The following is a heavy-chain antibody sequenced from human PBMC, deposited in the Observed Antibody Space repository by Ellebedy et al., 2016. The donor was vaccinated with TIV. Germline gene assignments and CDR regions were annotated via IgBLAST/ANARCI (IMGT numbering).Heavy chain of an antibody. CDR1: GGSISSYY. CDR2: IYYSGST. CDR3: AREPHYYENAFDI. J-gene: IGHJ3*02. D-gene: IGHD3-22*01. V-gene: IGHV4-59*01. Sequence: SETLSLXXTVSGGSISSYYWSWIRQPPGKGLEWIGYIYYSGSTNYNPSLKSRVTVSVDTSKNQFSLKLSSVTAADTAVYYCAREPHYYENAFDIWGQGTMVTVSS.